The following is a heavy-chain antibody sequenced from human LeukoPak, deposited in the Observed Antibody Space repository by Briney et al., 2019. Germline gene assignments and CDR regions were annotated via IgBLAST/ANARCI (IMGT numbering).Heavy chain of an antibody. J-gene: IGHJ4*02. V-gene: IGHV5-51*01. CDR3: ARPYSGRYFDY. D-gene: IGHD1-26*01. CDR1: GYSFTSSW. CDR2: IYPSDSVT. Sequence: GESLKISCQGSGYSFTSSWIGWVRQIPGKGLEWMGIIYPSDSVTRYSPSFQGQVTISADKSISTAYLQWSSLKASDTAMYYCARPYSGRYFDYWGQGTLVTVSS.